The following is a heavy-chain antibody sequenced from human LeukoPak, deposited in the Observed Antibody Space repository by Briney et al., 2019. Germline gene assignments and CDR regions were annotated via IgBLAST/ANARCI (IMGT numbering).Heavy chain of an antibody. CDR1: GGTFSSYA. D-gene: IGHD2-2*01. CDR2: IIPIFGTA. J-gene: IGHJ4*02. CDR3: ARFGPEPAAIG. V-gene: IGHV1-69*13. Sequence: ASVTVSCKASGGTFSSYAISWVRQAPGQGLEWMGGIIPIFGTANYAQKFQGRVTITADESTSTAYMELSSLRSEDTAVYYCARFGPEPAAIGWGQGTLVTVSS.